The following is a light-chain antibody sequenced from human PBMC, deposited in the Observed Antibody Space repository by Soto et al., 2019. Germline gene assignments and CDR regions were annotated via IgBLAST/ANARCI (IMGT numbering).Light chain of an antibody. Sequence: IQLTQTPSSLSASVGDSVTITCRASQDISYYLAWYQQKPGNAPKLLIYVASTLQSGVPSRFSGRGSGTDFTLTINSLQPGDFATYYCQQVHTYPLTFGGGTKVDIK. CDR3: QQVHTYPLT. J-gene: IGKJ4*01. CDR1: QDISYY. V-gene: IGKV1-9*01. CDR2: VAS.